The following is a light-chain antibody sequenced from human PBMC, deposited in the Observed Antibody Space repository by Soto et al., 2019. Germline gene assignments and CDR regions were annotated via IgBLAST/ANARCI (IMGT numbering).Light chain of an antibody. CDR2: GAS. CDR1: QSVRSN. V-gene: IGKV3-15*01. CDR3: QQYNNWPPT. J-gene: IGKJ1*01. Sequence: EIVMTQSPATLSASPGERATLSCRASQSVRSNLAWYQQKPGQAPRLLIYGASTRATGIPARFSGSGSGTEFTLSIGSLQSEDFAVYYCQQYNNWPPTFCQGTKVEIK.